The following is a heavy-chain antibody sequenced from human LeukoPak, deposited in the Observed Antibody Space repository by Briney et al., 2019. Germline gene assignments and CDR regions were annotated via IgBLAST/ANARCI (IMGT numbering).Heavy chain of an antibody. D-gene: IGHD6-13*01. Sequence: GGSLRLSCAVSGFTFSSYAMNWVRQAPGKGLEWVSGISGSGAGTYYADSVKGRFTISRDNSKNTLYLQMNSLRAEDTAVYYCARGSSSIAAAPGIWGQGTMVTVSS. J-gene: IGHJ3*02. CDR2: ISGSGAGT. CDR1: GFTFSSYA. V-gene: IGHV3-23*01. CDR3: ARGSSSIAAAPGI.